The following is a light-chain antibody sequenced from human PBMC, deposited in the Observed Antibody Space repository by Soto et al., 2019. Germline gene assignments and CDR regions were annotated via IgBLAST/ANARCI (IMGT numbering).Light chain of an antibody. CDR2: EVS. Sequence: QSALTQPASVTGSPGQSITISCTGTSSNVGGYNYVSWYQQHPDKAPKLMIYEVSNRPSGVSNRFSGSKSGNTASLTISGLQAEDVADYYCSSYTSSSTPYVFGTGTKVTVL. V-gene: IGLV2-14*01. CDR1: SSNVGGYNY. J-gene: IGLJ1*01. CDR3: SSYTSSSTPYV.